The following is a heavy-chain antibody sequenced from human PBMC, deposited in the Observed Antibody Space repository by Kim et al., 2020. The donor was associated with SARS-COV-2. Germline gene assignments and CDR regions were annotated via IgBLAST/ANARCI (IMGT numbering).Heavy chain of an antibody. CDR3: ARGSSSAYDSPFDS. Sequence: SETLSLTCTVSGGSISRYYWSWIRQPPGKGLEWIGNIYYIGSTNYNPSLKSRLTISVDTSKNQFSLKLISVTAADTAVYYCARGSSSAYDSPFDSWGQGTLVTVSS. J-gene: IGHJ4*02. CDR2: IYYIGST. D-gene: IGHD5-12*01. V-gene: IGHV4-59*01. CDR1: GGSISRYY.